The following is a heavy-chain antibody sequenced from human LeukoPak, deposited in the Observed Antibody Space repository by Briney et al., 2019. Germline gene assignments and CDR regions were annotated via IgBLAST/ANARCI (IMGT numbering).Heavy chain of an antibody. V-gene: IGHV4-4*02. Sequence: SETLSLTCAVSGGSISSSNWWSWVRQPPGKGLEWIGEIYHSGSTNYNPSLKSRVTISVDTSKNQFSLKLSSVTAADTAVYYCARVGSSSWYVFDYWGQGTLVTVSS. CDR2: IYHSGST. CDR1: GGSISSSNW. J-gene: IGHJ4*02. D-gene: IGHD6-13*01. CDR3: ARVGSSSWYVFDY.